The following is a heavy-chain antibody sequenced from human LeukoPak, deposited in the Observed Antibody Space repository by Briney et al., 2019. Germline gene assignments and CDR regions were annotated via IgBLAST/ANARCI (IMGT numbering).Heavy chain of an antibody. J-gene: IGHJ4*02. CDR1: GGTFSSYA. D-gene: IGHD6-13*01. V-gene: IGHV1-69*04. Sequence: ASVKVSCKASGGTFSSYAISWVRQAPGQGLEWMGRIIPILGIANYAQKFQGRVTITADKSTSTAYMELSSLRSEDTAVYYCARDRGIAAAGPFDYWGQGTLVTVSS. CDR2: IIPILGIA. CDR3: ARDRGIAAAGPFDY.